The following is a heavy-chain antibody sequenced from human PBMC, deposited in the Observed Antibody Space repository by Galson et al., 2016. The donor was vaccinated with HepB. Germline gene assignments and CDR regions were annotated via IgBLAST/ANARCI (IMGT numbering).Heavy chain of an antibody. Sequence: SLRLSCAASGVTFSNYNMNWVRQAPGKGLEWVSSSSSSTSYIYYADSVKGRFTISRDSAKNSLYLQMNSLRAEETAVYYCVYYYGSGSYYKRDYWGQGTLVTVSS. CDR3: VYYYGSGSYYKRDY. CDR2: SSSSTSYI. D-gene: IGHD3-10*01. CDR1: GVTFSNYN. J-gene: IGHJ4*02. V-gene: IGHV3-21*01.